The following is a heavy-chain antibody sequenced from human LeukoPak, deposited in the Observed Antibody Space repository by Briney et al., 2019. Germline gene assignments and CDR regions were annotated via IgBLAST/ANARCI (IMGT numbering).Heavy chain of an antibody. D-gene: IGHD3-10*01. V-gene: IGHV3-30*02. Sequence: GGSLRLSCAASGFTFSSYAMHWVRQAPGKGLEWVAFIRYDGSNRYHVDSVKGRFTVSRDNSKNTLSLQMNSLRVEDTAVYYCARDYGSGMDVWGKGTTVTVSS. CDR1: GFTFSSYA. CDR2: IRYDGSNR. J-gene: IGHJ6*04. CDR3: ARDYGSGMDV.